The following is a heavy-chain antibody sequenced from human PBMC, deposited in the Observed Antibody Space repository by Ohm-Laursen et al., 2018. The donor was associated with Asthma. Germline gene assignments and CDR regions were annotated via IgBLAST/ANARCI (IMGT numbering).Heavy chain of an antibody. CDR2: IYPDGGEK. CDR3: ARDRNYYGMDV. Sequence: SLRLSCAASGLPFSNFCMSWVRQAPGKGLEWVANIYPDGGEKYYVDSVDGRFTISRDNAKNSLYLQMNSLRAEDTAVYYCARDRNYYGMDVWGQGTTVTVSS. J-gene: IGHJ6*02. V-gene: IGHV3-7*05. D-gene: IGHD1-14*01. CDR1: GLPFSNFC.